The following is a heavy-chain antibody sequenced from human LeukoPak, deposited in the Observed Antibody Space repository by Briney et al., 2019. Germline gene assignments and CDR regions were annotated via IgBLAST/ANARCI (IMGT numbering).Heavy chain of an antibody. Sequence: GGSLRLSCAASGITFSDYYMSWIRQAPGKGLEWVSYSSSSGSTRYYADSVKGRFTISRDNAKNSLYLQMSSLRAEDTAVFYCAREGITLDYWGQGTLVTVSS. CDR3: AREGITLDY. CDR1: GITFSDYY. D-gene: IGHD3-16*01. V-gene: IGHV3-11*04. CDR2: SSSSGSTR. J-gene: IGHJ4*02.